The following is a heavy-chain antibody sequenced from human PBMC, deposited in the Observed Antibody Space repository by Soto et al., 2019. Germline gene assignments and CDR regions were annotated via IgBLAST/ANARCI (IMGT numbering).Heavy chain of an antibody. CDR2: IYHSGST. V-gene: IGHV4-4*02. D-gene: IGHD6-13*01. Sequence: SETLSLTCAVSGDSVSSDKWWSWIRQPPGKGLQWIGEIYHSGSTKYNPSLKSRVIISVDKSKNQFSLKLSSVTDADTAVYYCARGETQQQRDYWGQRTLVTVS. CDR1: GDSVSSDKW. CDR3: ARGETQQQRDY. J-gene: IGHJ4*02.